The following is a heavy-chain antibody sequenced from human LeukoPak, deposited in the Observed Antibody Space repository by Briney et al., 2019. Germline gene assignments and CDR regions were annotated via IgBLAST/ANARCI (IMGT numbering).Heavy chain of an antibody. J-gene: IGHJ4*02. Sequence: GGSPRLSCAASGFTFSSYSMNWVRQAPGKGLEWVSSISSSSSYIYYADSVKGRFTISRDNAKNSLYLQMNSLRAEDTAVYYCARDDTAMVDYWGQGTLVTVSS. CDR3: ARDDTAMVDY. CDR2: ISSSSSYI. D-gene: IGHD5-18*01. V-gene: IGHV3-21*01. CDR1: GFTFSSYS.